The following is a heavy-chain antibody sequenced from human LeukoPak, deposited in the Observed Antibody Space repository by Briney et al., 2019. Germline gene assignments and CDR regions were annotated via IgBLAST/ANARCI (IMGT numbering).Heavy chain of an antibody. CDR3: AKDQPSMIVVVITTLDF. CDR1: GFTFRKYA. V-gene: IGHV3-23*01. Sequence: GGSLRLSCAASGFTFRKYAMSWVRQAPGKGLEWVSTISGSGGSTYYADPVKGRFTISRDNSKNTLYLQMNSRRAEDTAVYYCAKDQPSMIVVVITTLDFWGQGTLVTVSS. CDR2: ISGSGGST. D-gene: IGHD3-22*01. J-gene: IGHJ4*02.